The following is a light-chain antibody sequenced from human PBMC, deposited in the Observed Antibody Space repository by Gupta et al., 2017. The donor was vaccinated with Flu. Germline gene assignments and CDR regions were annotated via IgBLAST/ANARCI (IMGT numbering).Light chain of an antibody. CDR2: DAS. CDR3: QQRNNGPPLYI. Sequence: EVVLTQSPATLSLSPGERATLSCRASQSVSNYLAWYQQQPGQAPRLLIYDASNRATGITARCSGSGDGTDFTLTISSREPEDFAVYYCQQRNNGPPLYIFGQGTKMEIK. J-gene: IGKJ2*01. CDR1: QSVSNY. V-gene: IGKV3-11*01.